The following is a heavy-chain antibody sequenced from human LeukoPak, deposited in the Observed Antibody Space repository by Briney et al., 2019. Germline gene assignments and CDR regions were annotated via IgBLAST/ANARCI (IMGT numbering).Heavy chain of an antibody. Sequence: GGSLRLSCAASGFTFSSYGMHWVRQAPGKGLEWAAVISHDGSEKYYGDPVKGRFTISRDNSKNTLYLQMNSLRVEDTAVYYCAKGVYGSRSTSLADVWGQGTLVTVSS. D-gene: IGHD3-10*01. J-gene: IGHJ4*02. CDR2: ISHDGSEK. CDR3: AKGVYGSRSTSLADV. V-gene: IGHV3-30*18. CDR1: GFTFSSYG.